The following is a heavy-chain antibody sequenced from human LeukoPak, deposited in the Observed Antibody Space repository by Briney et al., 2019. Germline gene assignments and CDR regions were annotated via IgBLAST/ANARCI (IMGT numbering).Heavy chain of an antibody. CDR1: GYEFSRYW. CDR2: IYPGDSDT. CDR3: ASSTLGYCSSTSCYQAPFDI. J-gene: IGHJ3*02. V-gene: IGHV5-51*01. Sequence: GESLKISCKGSGYEFSRYWITWVRQMPGKGLEWMGIIYPGDSDTRYSPSFQGQVTISADKSISTAYLQWSSLKASDTAMYYCASSTLGYCSSTSCYQAPFDIWGQGTMVTVSS. D-gene: IGHD2-2*01.